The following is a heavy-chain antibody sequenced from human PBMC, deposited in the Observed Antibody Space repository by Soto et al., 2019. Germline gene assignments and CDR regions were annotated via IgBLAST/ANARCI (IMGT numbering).Heavy chain of an antibody. CDR3: ARVTDSDAFDI. J-gene: IGHJ3*02. V-gene: IGHV4-59*01. Sequence: SETLSLTCTVSGGSISSYYWSWIRQPPGKGLEWIGYIYYSGSTNYNPSLKSRVTISVDTPKNQFSLKLSSVTAADTAVYYCARVTDSDAFDIWGQGTMVTVSS. CDR1: GGSISSYY. CDR2: IYYSGST. D-gene: IGHD5-18*01.